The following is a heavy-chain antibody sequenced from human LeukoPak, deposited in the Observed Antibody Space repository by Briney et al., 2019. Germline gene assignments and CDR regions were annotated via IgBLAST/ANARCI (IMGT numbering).Heavy chain of an antibody. J-gene: IGHJ4*02. CDR1: GFTVSSNY. Sequence: GGSLRLSCAASGFTVSSNYMSWVRQAPGKGLEWVSVIYSGGSTYYADSVKGRFTISRDNSKNTLYLQMNSLRAEDTAVYYCAKDGAWLRFDDWGQGILVSVSS. CDR2: IYSGGST. D-gene: IGHD5-12*01. CDR3: AKDGAWLRFDD. V-gene: IGHV3-53*01.